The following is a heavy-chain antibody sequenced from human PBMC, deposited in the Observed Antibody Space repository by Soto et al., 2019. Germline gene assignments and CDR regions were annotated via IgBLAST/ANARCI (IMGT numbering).Heavy chain of an antibody. D-gene: IGHD3-22*01. CDR1: GFTFISYG. J-gene: IGHJ6*02. Sequence: GGSLRLACAASGFTFISYGMHWVRQAPGKGLEWVAVISYDGSNKYYADSVKGRFTISRDNSKNTLYLQMNSLRAEDTAVYYCAKDRSTASSGYYWSRGMDVWGQGTTVTVSS. CDR3: AKDRSTASSGYYWSRGMDV. CDR2: ISYDGSNK. V-gene: IGHV3-30*18.